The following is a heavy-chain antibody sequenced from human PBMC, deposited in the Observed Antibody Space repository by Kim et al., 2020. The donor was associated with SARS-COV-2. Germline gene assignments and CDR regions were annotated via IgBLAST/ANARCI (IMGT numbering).Heavy chain of an antibody. V-gene: IGHV4-39*01. CDR3: ARRSGSYKTAAFDI. Sequence: NPPLKGRVTISVHTSKNPFSLKLSSVTAADTAVYYCARRSGSYKTAAFDIWGQGTMVTVSS. D-gene: IGHD1-26*01. J-gene: IGHJ3*02.